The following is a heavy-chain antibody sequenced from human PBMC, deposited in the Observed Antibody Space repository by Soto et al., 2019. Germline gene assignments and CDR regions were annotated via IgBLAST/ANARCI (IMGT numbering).Heavy chain of an antibody. CDR1: GVSISSSSYY. D-gene: IGHD3-10*02. J-gene: IGHJ3*02. CDR2: IYDSGST. V-gene: IGHV4-39*01. CDR3: ARYVRGSGGAFDI. Sequence: QLQLQESGPGLVKPSETLSLTCTVSGVSISSSSYYWGWIRQPPGKGLEWIGSIYDSGSTYYNPSIKSRDTMSVYTSKNQFSLKLRSVTAADTAVYYCARYVRGSGGAFDIWGQGTMVTVSS.